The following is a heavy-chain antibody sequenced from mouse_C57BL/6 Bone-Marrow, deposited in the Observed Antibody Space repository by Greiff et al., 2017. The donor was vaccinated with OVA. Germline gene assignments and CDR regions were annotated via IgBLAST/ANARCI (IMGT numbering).Heavy chain of an antibody. V-gene: IGHV1-15*01. CDR3: TRGDLDYGSSFWFAY. CDR1: GYTFTDYE. Sequence: VQLKESGAELVRPGASVTLSCKASGYTFTDYEMHWVKQTPVHGLEWIGAIDPETGGTAYNQKFKGKAILTADKSSSTAYMELRSLTSADSAVYYCTRGDLDYGSSFWFAYWGQGTLVTVSA. D-gene: IGHD1-1*01. CDR2: IDPETGGT. J-gene: IGHJ3*01.